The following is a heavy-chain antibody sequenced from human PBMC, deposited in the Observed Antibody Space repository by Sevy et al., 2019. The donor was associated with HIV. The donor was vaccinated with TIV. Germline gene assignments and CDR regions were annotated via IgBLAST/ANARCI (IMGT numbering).Heavy chain of an antibody. CDR1: GFTFSNYA. D-gene: IGHD4-17*01. V-gene: IGHV3-30*18. CDR3: AKEWWRRSSDYGPFDY. CDR2: ISYDGSII. J-gene: IGHJ4*02. Sequence: GGSLRLSCAASGFTFSNYAMHWVRQAPGEGLKWVAVISYDGSIIYYADSVKGPFTISRDNSENTLYLQMNSLKGEDTAVDSGAKEWWRRSSDYGPFDYWGQGTLVTVSS.